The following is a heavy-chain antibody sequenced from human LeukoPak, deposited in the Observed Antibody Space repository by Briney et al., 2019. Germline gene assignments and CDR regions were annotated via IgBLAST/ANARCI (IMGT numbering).Heavy chain of an antibody. V-gene: IGHV3-21*04. J-gene: IGHJ4*02. CDR3: ARDREGAY. Sequence: PGGSLRLSCAASGFTFSSYSMNWVRQAPGKGLEWVSSISSSSSYMYYADSVKGRFTISRDNAKNSLYLQMNSLRAEDTAVYYCARDREGAYWGQGTLVTVSS. CDR2: ISSSSSYM. CDR1: GFTFSSYS. D-gene: IGHD4/OR15-4a*01.